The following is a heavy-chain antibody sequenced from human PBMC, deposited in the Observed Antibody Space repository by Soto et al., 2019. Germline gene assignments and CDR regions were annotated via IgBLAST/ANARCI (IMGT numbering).Heavy chain of an antibody. CDR2: ISYDGSNK. Sequence: GGSLRLSCAASGFTFSSYGMHWVRQAPGKGLEWVAVISYDGSNKYYADSVKGRFTISRDNSKNTLYLQMNSLRAEDTAVYYCAKDHYYGSGSYPDDYYYYGMDVWGQGTTVTVSS. CDR3: AKDHYYGSGSYPDDYYYYGMDV. V-gene: IGHV3-30*18. CDR1: GFTFSSYG. D-gene: IGHD3-10*01. J-gene: IGHJ6*02.